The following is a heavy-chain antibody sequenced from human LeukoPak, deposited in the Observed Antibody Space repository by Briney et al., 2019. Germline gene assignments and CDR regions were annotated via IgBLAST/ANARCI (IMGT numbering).Heavy chain of an antibody. J-gene: IGHJ4*02. CDR1: GYTFTSYA. V-gene: IGHV1-3*03. CDR3: ARGLDYYDSSGYYPLDY. Sequence: VASVKVSCKASGYTFTSYAMHWVRQAPGQRLEWMGWINAGNGNTKYSQEFQGRVTITRDTSASTAYMELSSLRSEDMAVYYCARGLDYYDSSGYYPLDYWGQETLVTVSS. CDR2: INAGNGNT. D-gene: IGHD3-22*01.